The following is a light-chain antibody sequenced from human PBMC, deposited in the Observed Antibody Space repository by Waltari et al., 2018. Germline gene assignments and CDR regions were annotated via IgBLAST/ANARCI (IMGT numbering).Light chain of an antibody. CDR1: QGISKY. CDR3: LQHNTYPLT. J-gene: IGKJ4*01. V-gene: IGKV1-17*03. Sequence: DIKMTQSPSAMSASVGDSVTITCRASQGISKYLAWFQQKPGKVPKRLIYEASSLQSGVPSRFSGSGSGTEFTLTISSLQPEDFATYYCLQHNTYPLTFGGGTKVDIK. CDR2: EAS.